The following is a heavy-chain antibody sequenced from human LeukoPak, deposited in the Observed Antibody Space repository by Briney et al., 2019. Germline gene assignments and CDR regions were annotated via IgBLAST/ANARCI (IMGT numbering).Heavy chain of an antibody. CDR3: ARDPYYYDSSGPIGDYFDY. V-gene: IGHV4-39*07. J-gene: IGHJ4*02. CDR1: GGSISSSSYY. D-gene: IGHD3-22*01. CDR2: IYYSGST. Sequence: PSETLSLTCTVSGGSISSSSYYWGWIRQPPGKGLEWIGSIYYSGSTYYNPSLKGRVTISVDTSKNQFSLKLSSVTAADTAVYYCARDPYYYDSSGPIGDYFDYWGQGTLVTVSS.